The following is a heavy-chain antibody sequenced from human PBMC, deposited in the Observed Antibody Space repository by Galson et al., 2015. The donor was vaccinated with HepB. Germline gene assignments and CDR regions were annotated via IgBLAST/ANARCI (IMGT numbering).Heavy chain of an antibody. CDR3: ARALYDFWSGYYGAYDAFDI. CDR1: GFTFSSYS. Sequence: SLRLSCAASGFTFSSYSMNWVRQAPGKGLEWVSSISSSSSYIYYADSVKGRFTISRDNAKNSLYLQMNSLRAEDTAVYYCARALYDFWSGYYGAYDAFDIWGQGTMVTVSS. CDR2: ISSSSSYI. V-gene: IGHV3-21*01. D-gene: IGHD3-3*01. J-gene: IGHJ3*02.